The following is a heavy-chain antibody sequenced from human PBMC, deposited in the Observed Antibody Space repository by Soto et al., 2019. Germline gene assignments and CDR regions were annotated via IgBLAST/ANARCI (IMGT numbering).Heavy chain of an antibody. CDR3: AKGITGTTRTDY. Sequence: PVGSLRLSCAASGFTFSRYAMSWVRQAPGKGLEWVSGISDSAGSTYYADSVKGRFTISRDNSKNTLYLQMNSLRAEDTALYYCAKGITGTTRTDYWGQGTLVTVSS. CDR2: ISDSAGST. V-gene: IGHV3-23*01. J-gene: IGHJ4*02. D-gene: IGHD1-7*01. CDR1: GFTFSRYA.